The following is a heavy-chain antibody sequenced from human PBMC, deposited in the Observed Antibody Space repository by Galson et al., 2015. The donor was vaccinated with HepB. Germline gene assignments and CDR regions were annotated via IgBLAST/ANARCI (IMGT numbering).Heavy chain of an antibody. Sequence: SLRLSCAASGFTFSSYAMHWVRQAPGKGLEWVAVISYDGSNKYYADSVKGRFTISRDNSKNTLYLQMNSLRAEDTAVYYCARDGVWSGEENDAFDIWGQGTMVTVSS. CDR1: GFTFSSYA. V-gene: IGHV3-30*04. CDR3: ARDGVWSGEENDAFDI. CDR2: ISYDGSNK. D-gene: IGHD3-3*01. J-gene: IGHJ3*02.